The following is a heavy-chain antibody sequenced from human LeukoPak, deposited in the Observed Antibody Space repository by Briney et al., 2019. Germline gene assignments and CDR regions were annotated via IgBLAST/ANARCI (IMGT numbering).Heavy chain of an antibody. CDR1: GYTFTSYD. V-gene: IGHV1-8*01. CDR2: MNPNSGNT. J-gene: IGHJ6*03. D-gene: IGHD6-19*01. Sequence: GASVKVSCKASGYTFTSYDINWVRQATGQGLEWMGWMNPNSGNTGYAQKFQGRVTMTRNTSISTAYMELSSLRSEDTAVYYCARMMGAVAGKMRYYYYMDVWGKGTTVTISS. CDR3: ARMMGAVAGKMRYYYYMDV.